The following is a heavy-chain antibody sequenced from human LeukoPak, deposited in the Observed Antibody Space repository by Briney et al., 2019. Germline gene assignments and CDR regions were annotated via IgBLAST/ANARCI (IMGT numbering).Heavy chain of an antibody. CDR1: GGSGGSISSTIYY. J-gene: IGHJ6*02. CDR2: IYYSGST. V-gene: IGHV4-39*01. CDR3: ARRGAGDYEDPMGKYYYYYYGMDV. Sequence: PSETLSLTCTVSGGSGGSISSTIYYWGWIRQPPGKGLEWIGSIYYSGSTFYNPSLKSRVTISVDTSKNQFSLKLSSVTAADTAVYYCARRGAGDYEDPMGKYYYYYYGMDVWGQGTTVTVSS. D-gene: IGHD4-17*01.